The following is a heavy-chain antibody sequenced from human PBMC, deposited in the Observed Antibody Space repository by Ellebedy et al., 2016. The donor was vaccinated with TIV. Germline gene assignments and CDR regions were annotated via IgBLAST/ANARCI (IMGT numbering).Heavy chain of an antibody. CDR2: MNGDGNER. CDR1: GFTFSTSW. J-gene: IGHJ4*02. CDR3: TKDGSGTMNF. D-gene: IGHD1-1*01. V-gene: IGHV3-7*01. Sequence: GESLKISCAVSGFTFSTSWMSWVRQAPGQGLEWLANMNGDGNERYYVDSVEGRFTISRDNTRNSLYLQMNSLRADDTAVYYCTKDGSGTMNFWGQGTLVTVSS.